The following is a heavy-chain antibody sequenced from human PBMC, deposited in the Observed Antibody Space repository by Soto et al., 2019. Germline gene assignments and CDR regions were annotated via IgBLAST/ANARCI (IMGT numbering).Heavy chain of an antibody. CDR2: IYYSGST. Sequence: SETLSLTXTVSGGSIRDNIFYWGWIRQPPGKGLEWIGSIYYSGSTYYNPSLESRVTMSVDMSNNHLSLRLKSVTAADMAVYYCGKGDGYNFPLQFWGQGTLVTVSS. D-gene: IGHD5-12*01. V-gene: IGHV4-39*02. CDR1: GGSIRDNIFY. CDR3: GKGDGYNFPLQF. J-gene: IGHJ4*02.